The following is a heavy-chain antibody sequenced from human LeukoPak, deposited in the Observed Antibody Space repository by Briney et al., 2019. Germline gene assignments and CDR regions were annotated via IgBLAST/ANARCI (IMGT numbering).Heavy chain of an antibody. D-gene: IGHD5-18*01. CDR2: IYHSGST. V-gene: IGHV4-30-2*01. Sequence: SETLSLTCAVSGGSTSSAGYSWGWIRQPPGKGLEWIGYIYHSGSTYYNSSLKSRVTISSDRSKNQFSLKLISVTAADTAVYYCARSVDTAMDFDYWGQGTLVTVSS. CDR3: ARSVDTAMDFDY. J-gene: IGHJ4*02. CDR1: GGSTSSAGYS.